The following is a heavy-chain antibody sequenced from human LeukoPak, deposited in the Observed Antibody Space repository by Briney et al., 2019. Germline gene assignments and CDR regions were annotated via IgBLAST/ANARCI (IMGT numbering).Heavy chain of an antibody. Sequence: ASVKVSCKASGYRFTGYYIHWVRQAPGQGLEWMGRINPHSSDTTYAQKFHGRVTLTTDTSISTAYMELGRLRYDDTAVYYCARDESGHWFDPWGQGSLVTVSS. CDR3: ARDESGHWFDP. CDR2: INPHSSDT. J-gene: IGHJ5*02. V-gene: IGHV1-2*06. CDR1: GYRFTGYY.